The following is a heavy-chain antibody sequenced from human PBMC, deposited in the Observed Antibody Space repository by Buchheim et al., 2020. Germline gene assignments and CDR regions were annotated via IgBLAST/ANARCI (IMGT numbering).Heavy chain of an antibody. Sequence: QVRLVESGGGVVQPGTFLRLSCAASGFTFSSYGMHWVRQAPGKGQEWVALISPDGTNKQYADSVKGRFTIFRANSKNTLYLQINSLRAEDTAVYYCAKGVEYDIGYYFDYWGQGTL. CDR1: GFTFSSYG. CDR3: AKGVEYDIGYYFDY. V-gene: IGHV3-30*18. J-gene: IGHJ4*02. D-gene: IGHD2-15*01. CDR2: ISPDGTNK.